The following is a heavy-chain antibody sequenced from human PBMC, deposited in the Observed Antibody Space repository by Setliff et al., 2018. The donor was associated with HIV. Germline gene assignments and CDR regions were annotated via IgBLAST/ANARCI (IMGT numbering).Heavy chain of an antibody. CDR3: ARAGAEVTSHFDW. V-gene: IGHV1-8*02. CDR2: MNPNSGNT. J-gene: IGHJ4*02. D-gene: IGHD2-21*02. Sequence: ASVKVSCKASGYTFTSYDINWVRQATGQGLEWMGWMNPNSGNTGYAQKFQGRATMTTDTSTSTAYMELRSLGSDDTAVYYCARAGAEVTSHFDWWGQGTLVTVSS. CDR1: GYTFTSYD.